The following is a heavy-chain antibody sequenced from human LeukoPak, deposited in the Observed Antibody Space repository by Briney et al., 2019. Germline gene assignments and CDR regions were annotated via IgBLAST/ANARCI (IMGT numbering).Heavy chain of an antibody. V-gene: IGHV1-2*04. CDR1: GYTFTGYY. CDR2: INPNSGGT. Sequence: GASVKVSCKASGYTFTGYYMHWVRQAPGQGLEWMGWINPNSGGTNYAQKFQGWVTMTRDTSISTAYMELSRLRPDDTAVYYCARGYCSSTSCPANYYYYGMDVWGQGTTVTVSS. D-gene: IGHD2-2*01. J-gene: IGHJ6*02. CDR3: ARGYCSSTSCPANYYYYGMDV.